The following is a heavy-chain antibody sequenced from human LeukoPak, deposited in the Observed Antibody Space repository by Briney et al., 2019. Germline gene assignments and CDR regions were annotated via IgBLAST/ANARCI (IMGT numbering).Heavy chain of an antibody. CDR3: ARVGLGASLDAFDI. Sequence: GGSLRLSCAASGFTFSSYSVNWVRQAPGKGLEWVSSISSSSSYIYYADSVKGRFTISRDNAKNSLYLQMNSLRAEDTAVYYCARVGLGASLDAFDIWGQGTMVTVSS. D-gene: IGHD3-10*01. CDR1: GFTFSSYS. CDR2: ISSSSSYI. J-gene: IGHJ3*02. V-gene: IGHV3-21*01.